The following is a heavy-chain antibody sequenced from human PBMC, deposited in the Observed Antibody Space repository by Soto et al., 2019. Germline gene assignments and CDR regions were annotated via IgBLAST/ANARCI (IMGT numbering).Heavy chain of an antibody. CDR1: GYTFSNYG. V-gene: IGHV1-18*04. CDR3: ARDEGIRGFDS. CDR2: ISGYNGLT. D-gene: IGHD3-10*01. Sequence: ASVKVSCKASGYTFSNYGISWVRQAPGQGLEWMGWISGYNGLTAYAQNVQGRVTMTIDTPTRTVFMELTSLRSNDTAVYYCARDEGIRGFDSWGQGTLVTV. J-gene: IGHJ4*02.